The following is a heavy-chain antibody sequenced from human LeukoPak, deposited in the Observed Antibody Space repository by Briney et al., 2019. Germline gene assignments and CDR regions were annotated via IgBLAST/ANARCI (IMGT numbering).Heavy chain of an antibody. CDR3: AKDPLYSSSWYYFDY. J-gene: IGHJ4*02. CDR2: ISYDGSNK. CDR1: GFTFSSYG. Sequence: GGSLRLSCAASGFTFSSYGMDWVRQAPGKGLEWVAVISYDGSNKYYADSGKGRFTISRDNSKNTLYLQMNSLRAEDTAVYYCAKDPLYSSSWYYFDYWGQGTLVTVSS. D-gene: IGHD6-13*01. V-gene: IGHV3-30*18.